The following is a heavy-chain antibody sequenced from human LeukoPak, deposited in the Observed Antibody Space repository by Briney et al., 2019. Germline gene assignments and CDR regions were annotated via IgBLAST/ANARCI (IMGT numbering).Heavy chain of an antibody. Sequence: GGSLRLSCAASGFTFSDHYMDWVRQAPGRGLEWVGRSRNKVNSYTTTYAASVRGRFTISRDDSQKSLYLQMNSLKTEDTAVYYCTRDRFYVWFDPWGQGTLVTVSS. D-gene: IGHD3-16*01. CDR3: TRDRFYVWFDP. J-gene: IGHJ5*02. V-gene: IGHV3-72*01. CDR1: GFTFSDHY. CDR2: SRNKVNSYTT.